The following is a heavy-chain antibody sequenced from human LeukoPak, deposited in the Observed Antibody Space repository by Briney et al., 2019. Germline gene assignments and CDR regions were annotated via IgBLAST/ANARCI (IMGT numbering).Heavy chain of an antibody. D-gene: IGHD6-19*01. Sequence: ASVKVSCKASGYTFTNYGITWVRQAPGQGLEWMGWINTYNGNTNYAQSLQGRVTMTTDTSTSTAYMDLRSLRSDDTAVYYCARDNPGIAVAGTEYFDYWGQGTLVTVSS. CDR3: ARDNPGIAVAGTEYFDY. V-gene: IGHV1-18*01. J-gene: IGHJ4*02. CDR1: GYTFTNYG. CDR2: INTYNGNT.